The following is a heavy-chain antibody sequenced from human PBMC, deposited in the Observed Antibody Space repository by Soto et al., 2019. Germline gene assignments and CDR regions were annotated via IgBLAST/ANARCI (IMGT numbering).Heavy chain of an antibody. CDR2: IIPIFGTA. CDR3: ARDWGTYYYDSSGYYDHFDY. Sequence: SVKVSCKASGGTFSSYAISWVRQAPGQGLEWMGGIIPIFGTANYAQKFQARFTITADESTSTAYMELSSLRSEDTAVYYCARDWGTYYYDSSGYYDHFDYWGQGTLVTVSS. J-gene: IGHJ4*02. D-gene: IGHD3-22*01. V-gene: IGHV1-69*13. CDR1: GGTFSSYA.